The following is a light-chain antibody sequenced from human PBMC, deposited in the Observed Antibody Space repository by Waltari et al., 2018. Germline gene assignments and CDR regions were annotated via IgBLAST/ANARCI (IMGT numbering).Light chain of an antibody. V-gene: IGKV1-39*01. CDR3: LQTYSAPWT. J-gene: IGKJ1*01. CDR1: QSIYRY. Sequence: DILMTQFPSSLSASVGDRVTITCRASQSIYRYLHWYQQKPGKAPKLLSYVASTLQSGAPSRFSGGGAGTDYSLSIPSLQPEDPATYCGLQTYSAPWTFGRGTTVEIK. CDR2: VAS.